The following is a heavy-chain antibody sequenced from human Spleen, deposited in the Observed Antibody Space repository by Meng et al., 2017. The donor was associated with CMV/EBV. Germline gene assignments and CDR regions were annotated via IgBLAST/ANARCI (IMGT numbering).Heavy chain of an antibody. CDR1: SLSTSGVG. CDR2: IYWNDDK. CDR3: AHRLMVGLGQQLGRFDP. D-gene: IGHD6-13*01. V-gene: IGHV2-5*01. J-gene: IGHJ5*02. Sequence: SLSTSGVGVGWIRQPPGKALEWLALIYWNDDKRYSPSLKSRLTITKDTSKNQVVLTMTNMDPVDTATYYCAHRLMVGLGQQLGRFDPWGQGTLVTVSS.